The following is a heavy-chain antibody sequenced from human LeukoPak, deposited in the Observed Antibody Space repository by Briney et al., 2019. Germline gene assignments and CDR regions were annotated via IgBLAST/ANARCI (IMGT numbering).Heavy chain of an antibody. CDR3: AKDLDGDTAMVFDY. V-gene: IGHV3-30*02. Sequence: SVKGRFTISRDKSKNTLYLQMNSLRAEDTAVYYCAKDLDGDTAMVFDYWGQGTLVTVSS. J-gene: IGHJ4*02. D-gene: IGHD5-18*01.